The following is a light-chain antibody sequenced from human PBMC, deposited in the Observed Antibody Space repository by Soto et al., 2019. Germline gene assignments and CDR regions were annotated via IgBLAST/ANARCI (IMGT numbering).Light chain of an antibody. Sequence: EIVLTQSPGTLSLSPGEGATLSCRASQTISRSLLAWYQQKPGQAPRLLISGASSRATGIPDRFSGSGSGTGFTLTISRLEPEDFAVYYCQQYSDAPLTFDGGTKVEIK. V-gene: IGKV3-20*01. J-gene: IGKJ4*01. CDR1: QTISRSL. CDR2: GAS. CDR3: QQYSDAPLT.